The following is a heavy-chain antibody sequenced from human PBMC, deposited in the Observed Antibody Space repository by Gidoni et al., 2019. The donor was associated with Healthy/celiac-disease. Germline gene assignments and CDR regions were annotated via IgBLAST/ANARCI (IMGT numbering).Heavy chain of an antibody. D-gene: IGHD3-16*01. CDR3: ARETFGVGAFDI. CDR1: GGTFSSYA. Sequence: QVQLVQSGAEVMKPGSSVKFSCKASGGTFSSYAISWVRQAPGQGLEWMGGIIPIFGTANYAQKFQGRVTITADESTSTAYMELSSLRSEDTAVYYCARETFGVGAFDIWGQGTMVTVSS. CDR2: IIPIFGTA. V-gene: IGHV1-69*01. J-gene: IGHJ3*02.